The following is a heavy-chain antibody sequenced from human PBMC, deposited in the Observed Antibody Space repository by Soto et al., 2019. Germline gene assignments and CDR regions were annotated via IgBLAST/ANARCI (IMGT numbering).Heavy chain of an antibody. Sequence: GGSLRLSCAASGFSFSSYAMTWVRQAPGKGLEWVSGISGSGGSTYYADSVKGRFTISRDNSKNTLFLQMNSLRAEDTAVYYCAKDRGGNWYSTYFDYWGQGTLVPVSS. V-gene: IGHV3-23*01. CDR1: GFSFSSYA. J-gene: IGHJ4*02. D-gene: IGHD6-13*01. CDR2: ISGSGGST. CDR3: AKDRGGNWYSTYFDY.